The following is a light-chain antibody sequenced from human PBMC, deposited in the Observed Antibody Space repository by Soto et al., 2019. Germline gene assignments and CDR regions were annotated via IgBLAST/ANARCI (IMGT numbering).Light chain of an antibody. J-gene: IGKJ1*01. CDR2: DAS. V-gene: IGKV1-9*01. Sequence: IQLTQSPSALSASVGDRVTITCRASQGISSYLGWYQQKPGKAPNLLIYDASTLHSGVPSRFSGSGSGTEFTLTINSLQPDDFATYYCQQYNDYSTWTFGQGTKVDIK. CDR1: QGISSY. CDR3: QQYNDYSTWT.